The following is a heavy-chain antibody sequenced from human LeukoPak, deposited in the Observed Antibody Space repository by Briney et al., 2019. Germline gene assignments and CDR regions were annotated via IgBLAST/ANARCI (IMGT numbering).Heavy chain of an antibody. CDR3: ARKNDFEI. D-gene: IGHD2/OR15-2a*01. CDR2: IYYSGRT. V-gene: IGHV4-59*01. J-gene: IGHJ3*02. Sequence: SETLSLTCSVSGGSISSDHWNWIRQTPGEGLEWIGCIYYSGRTYYNPSLKSRVTISVDMSKSQFSLRLTSVTAADTAVYYCARKNDFEIWSQGTLVTVSS. CDR1: GGSISSDH.